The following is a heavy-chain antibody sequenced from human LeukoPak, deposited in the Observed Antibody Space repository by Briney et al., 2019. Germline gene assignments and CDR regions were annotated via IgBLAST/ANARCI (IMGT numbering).Heavy chain of an antibody. CDR3: AKFEGLCGSANTCYHFDC. CDR1: GFTLSTYA. CDR2: LSGSGGST. J-gene: IGHJ4*02. D-gene: IGHD2-2*01. Sequence: GGSLRLSCDASGFTLSTYAMSWVRQAPGEGLEWVSGLSGSGGSTWYADSVKGRFTISRDNSKNTVYLHMNSLRAEDTAVYYCAKFEGLCGSANTCYHFDCWGQGTLVTVSS. V-gene: IGHV3-23*01.